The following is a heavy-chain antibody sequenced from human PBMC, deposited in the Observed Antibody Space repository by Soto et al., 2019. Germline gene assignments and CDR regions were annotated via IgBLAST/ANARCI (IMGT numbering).Heavy chain of an antibody. CDR3: TRVMDIVLMGGRYYYMDV. J-gene: IGHJ6*03. Sequence: EVQLVESGGGLVQPGGSLKLSCAASGFTFSGSAMHWVRQASGKGLEWVGRIRSKANSYATAYAASVKGRFTISRDDSKNTAYLQMNSLKTEDTAVYYCTRVMDIVLMGGRYYYMDVWGKGTTVTVSS. CDR2: IRSKANSYAT. V-gene: IGHV3-73*01. D-gene: IGHD2-8*01. CDR1: GFTFSGSA.